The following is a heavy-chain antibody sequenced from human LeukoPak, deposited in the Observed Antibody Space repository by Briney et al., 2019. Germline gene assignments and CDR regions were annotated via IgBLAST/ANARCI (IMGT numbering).Heavy chain of an antibody. V-gene: IGHV1-2*02. Sequence: ASVKVSCKTSGYTVTGYYMHWVRQAPGQGLEWMGWIKPNSGGTNYAQKFQGRVSMTRDTSISTAYMELSSLRSEDTAVYYCARDLADYYDSSGYYPPVSYFDYWGQGTLVTVSS. CDR1: GYTVTGYY. J-gene: IGHJ4*02. D-gene: IGHD3-22*01. CDR2: IKPNSGGT. CDR3: ARDLADYYDSSGYYPPVSYFDY.